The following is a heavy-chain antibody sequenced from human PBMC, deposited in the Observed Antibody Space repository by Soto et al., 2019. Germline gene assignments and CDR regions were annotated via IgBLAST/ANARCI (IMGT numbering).Heavy chain of an antibody. CDR1: GGSVSSGSYY. Sequence: SETLSLTCTVSGGSVSSGSYYWSWIRQPPGKGLEWIGYIYYSGSTNYNPSLKSRVTISVDTSKNQFSLKLSSVTAADTAVYYCARGPPRKIVATIIEYFDYWGQGTLVTVSS. CDR2: IYYSGST. D-gene: IGHD5-12*01. CDR3: ARGPPRKIVATIIEYFDY. J-gene: IGHJ4*02. V-gene: IGHV4-61*01.